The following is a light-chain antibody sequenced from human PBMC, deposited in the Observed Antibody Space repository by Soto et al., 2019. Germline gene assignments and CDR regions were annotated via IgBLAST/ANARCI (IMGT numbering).Light chain of an antibody. V-gene: IGKV3-20*01. CDR2: GAS. CDR1: QSVSSSY. CDR3: RQYGSSPYT. J-gene: IGKJ2*01. Sequence: EIVLTQSPGTLSLSPGERATLSCRASQSVSSSYLVWYQQKPGQAPRLLIYGASSRATGIPDRFSGSGSGTDFTLPLRRLEPEDFAVYYCRQYGSSPYTFGQGTKLEIK.